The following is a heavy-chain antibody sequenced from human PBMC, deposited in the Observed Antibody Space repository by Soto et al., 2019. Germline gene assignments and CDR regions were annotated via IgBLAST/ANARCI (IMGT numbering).Heavy chain of an antibody. J-gene: IGHJ4*02. V-gene: IGHV1-69*13. D-gene: IGHD5-18*01. CDR3: ARVRDPYSAMDFDY. CDR2: TIPIFGTA. CDR1: GGTFSSYA. Sequence: ASVKVSCKASGGTFSSYAISWVRQAPGQGLEWMGGTIPIFGTANYAQKFQGRVTITADESTSTAYMELSSLRSEDTAVYYCARVRDPYSAMDFDYWGQGTLVTVSS.